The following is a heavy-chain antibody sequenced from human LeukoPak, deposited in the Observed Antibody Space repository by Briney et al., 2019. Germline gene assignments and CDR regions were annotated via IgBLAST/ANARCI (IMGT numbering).Heavy chain of an antibody. V-gene: IGHV1-69*01. CDR2: ITPIFGTA. D-gene: IGHD2-2*01. CDR3: ARGPNQLLPRGYYYYMDV. J-gene: IGHJ6*03. CDR1: GGTFSSYA. Sequence: GSSVKVSCKASGGTFSSYAISWVRQAPGQGLEWMGGITPIFGTANYAQKFQGRVTITADESTSTAYMELSSLRSEDTAVYYCARGPNQLLPRGYYYYMDVWGKGTTVTISS.